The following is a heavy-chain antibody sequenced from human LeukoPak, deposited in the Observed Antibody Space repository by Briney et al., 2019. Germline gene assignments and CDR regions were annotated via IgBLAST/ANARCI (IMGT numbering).Heavy chain of an antibody. CDR3: AKGSSSYYFAFDI. J-gene: IGHJ3*02. V-gene: IGHV3-23*01. D-gene: IGHD6-13*01. CDR1: GFTLSNYA. Sequence: GGSLTLSCAASGFTLSNYAMSWVRQAPGKGLEWVSGISGSGGSTYYADSVKGRFTISRDNSKNTLYLQMNSLRAEDTAVYYCAKGSSSYYFAFDIWGQGTMVTVSS. CDR2: ISGSGGST.